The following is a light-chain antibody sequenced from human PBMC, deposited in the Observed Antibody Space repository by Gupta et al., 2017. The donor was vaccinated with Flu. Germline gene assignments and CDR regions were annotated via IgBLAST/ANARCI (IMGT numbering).Light chain of an antibody. CDR1: QNIDES. Sequence: DIQLTQSPSSLSAAVGDRVTITCRASQNIDESLNWYQQRPGQSPAPLIFHSSTLESGIPSRFSGSGSGTDFTLAISNLQPEDFATYHCQQTYVAPFTFGQGTRL. CDR2: HSS. J-gene: IGKJ5*01. V-gene: IGKV1-39*01. CDR3: QQTYVAPFT.